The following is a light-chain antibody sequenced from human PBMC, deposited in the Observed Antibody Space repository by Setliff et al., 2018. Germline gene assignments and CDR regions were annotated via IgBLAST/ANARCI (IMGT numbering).Light chain of an antibody. J-gene: IGLJ1*01. CDR3: SSYTSSSTDV. Sequence: QSALTQPASVSGSPGQSITISCTGTSSDVGVYNYVSWYQQHPGKAPKLMIYDVSKRPSGVSNRFSGSKSGNTASLTISGLQAEDEADYYCSSYTSSSTDVFGTGTKGTVL. V-gene: IGLV2-14*01. CDR2: DVS. CDR1: SSDVGVYNY.